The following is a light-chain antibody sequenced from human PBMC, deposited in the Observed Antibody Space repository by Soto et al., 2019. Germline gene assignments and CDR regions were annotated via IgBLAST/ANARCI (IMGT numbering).Light chain of an antibody. V-gene: IGKV1-27*01. CDR1: QGMSNY. CDR3: QQRNNWTPGIT. J-gene: IGKJ5*01. Sequence: DNRMTHAAASLSASVGDRVAITCRPSQGMSNYLAGYQQEPGKVPTLLLHAASTLHSGVPSPFSGSGSGTDFTLTISSLEPEDFAVYYCQQRNNWTPGITFGQGTRLEIK. CDR2: AAS.